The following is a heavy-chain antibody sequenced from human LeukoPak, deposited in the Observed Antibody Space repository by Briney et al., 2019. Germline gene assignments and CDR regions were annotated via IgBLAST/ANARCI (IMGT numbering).Heavy chain of an antibody. J-gene: IGHJ4*02. D-gene: IGHD3-10*01. CDR1: GYTFTGYY. Sequence: GASVKVSCKASGYTFTGYYMHWVRQAPGQALEWMGWINPNSGGTNYAQKFQGRVTMTRDTSISTAYMELSRLRSDDTAVYYCARDNYGSGSYSYYFDYWGQGTLVTVSS. CDR2: INPNSGGT. CDR3: ARDNYGSGSYSYYFDY. V-gene: IGHV1-2*02.